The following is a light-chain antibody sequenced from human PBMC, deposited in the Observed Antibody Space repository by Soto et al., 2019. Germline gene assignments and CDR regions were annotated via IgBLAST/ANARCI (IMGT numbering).Light chain of an antibody. V-gene: IGLV1-51*02. CDR1: SSNIGNNY. CDR2: ESD. J-gene: IGLJ3*02. Sequence: QSVLTQPPSVSAAPGQKVTISCSGSSSNIGNNYVSWYQQLPGTAPKVLIYESDKRPSGIPDRFSGSKSGTSATLGITGLQTGDEADYYCGTWDTSVSAGVFGGGTKLTV. CDR3: GTWDTSVSAGV.